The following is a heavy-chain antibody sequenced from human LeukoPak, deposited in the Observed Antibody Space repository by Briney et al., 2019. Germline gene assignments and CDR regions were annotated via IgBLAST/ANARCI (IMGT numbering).Heavy chain of an antibody. CDR2: ILPIFGTP. CDR1: GYTFTSYA. D-gene: IGHD2-15*01. J-gene: IGHJ6*02. CDR3: ASNPKRYCSGGSCPYYYYGMDV. Sequence: ASVKVSCKASGYTFTSYAMNWVRQAPGQGLEWMGGILPIFGTPNYAQKFQGTVTITADEFTSTAYMELSSLRSEDTAVYYCASNPKRYCSGGSCPYYYYGMDVWGQGTTVTVS. V-gene: IGHV1-69*13.